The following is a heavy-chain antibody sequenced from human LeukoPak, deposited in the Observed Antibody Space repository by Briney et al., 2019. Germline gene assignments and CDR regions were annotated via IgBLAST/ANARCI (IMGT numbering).Heavy chain of an antibody. V-gene: IGHV3-30*02. J-gene: IGHJ3*02. CDR1: GFTFSSYG. CDR2: IRYDGSNK. Sequence: GGSLRLSCAASGFTFSSYGMHWVRQAPGKGLEWVAFIRYDGSNKYYADSVKGRFTISRDNSKNTLYLQMNSLRAEDTAVYYCAKEGGYGEVFAFDIWGQGTMVTVSS. CDR3: AKEGGYGEVFAFDI. D-gene: IGHD4-17*01.